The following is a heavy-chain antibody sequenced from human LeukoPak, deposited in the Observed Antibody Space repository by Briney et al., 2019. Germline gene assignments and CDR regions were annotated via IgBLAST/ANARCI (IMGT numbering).Heavy chain of an antibody. J-gene: IGHJ4*02. CDR2: IYSGGST. D-gene: IGHD2-21*02. V-gene: IGHV3-53*01. CDR3: ASSHCGGDCYSGNFDY. Sequence: GRSLRLSCAASGFTFSSNYMSWVRQAPGKGLEWVSVIYSGGSTYYADSVKGRFTISRDNSKNTLYLQMNSLRAEDTAVYYCASSHCGGDCYSGNFDYWGQGTLVTVSS. CDR1: GFTFSSNY.